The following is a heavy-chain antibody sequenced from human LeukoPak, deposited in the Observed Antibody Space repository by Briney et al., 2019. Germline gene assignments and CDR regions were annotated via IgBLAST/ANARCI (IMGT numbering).Heavy chain of an antibody. J-gene: IGHJ4*02. V-gene: IGHV3-7*01. D-gene: IGHD2-15*01. CDR3: ARDGGLHTNFDY. Sequence: GGSLTLSCAASGFILRNYWMGWVRRAPGRGLEGVANTKSDGSAEYYADSVRGLFTASIDNANNLLYLQMNSLRAEDTAVYYCARDGGLHTNFDYWGQGTLLTVSS. CDR2: TKSDGSAE. CDR1: GFILRNYW.